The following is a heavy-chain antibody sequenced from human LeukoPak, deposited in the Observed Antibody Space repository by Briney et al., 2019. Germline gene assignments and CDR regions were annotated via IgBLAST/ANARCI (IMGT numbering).Heavy chain of an antibody. CDR1: GFTFSSYG. D-gene: IGHD1-26*01. J-gene: IGHJ3*02. Sequence: GGSLRLSCAASGFTFSSYGMHWVRQAPDKGLEWVAVIWYDGSNKYYADSVKGRFTISRDNSKNTLYLQMNSLRAEDTAVYYCARTQWELDAFDIWGQGTMVTVSS. V-gene: IGHV3-33*01. CDR2: IWYDGSNK. CDR3: ARTQWELDAFDI.